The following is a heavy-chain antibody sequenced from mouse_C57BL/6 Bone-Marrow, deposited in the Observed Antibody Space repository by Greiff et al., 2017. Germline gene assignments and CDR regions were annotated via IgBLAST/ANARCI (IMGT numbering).Heavy chain of an antibody. Sequence: QVHVKQPGAELVKPGASVKLSCKASGYTFTSYWMHWVKQRPGQGLEWIGMIHPNSGSTNYNEKFKSKATLTVDKSSSTAYMQLSSLTSEDSAVYDCAKAVVATNYFDYWGQGTTLTVSS. V-gene: IGHV1-64*01. D-gene: IGHD1-1*01. CDR2: IHPNSGST. CDR3: AKAVVATNYFDY. CDR1: GYTFTSYW. J-gene: IGHJ2*01.